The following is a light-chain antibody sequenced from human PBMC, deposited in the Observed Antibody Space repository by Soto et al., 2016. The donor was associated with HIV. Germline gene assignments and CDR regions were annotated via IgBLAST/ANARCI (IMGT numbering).Light chain of an antibody. V-gene: IGLV3-21*01. CDR3: QAWDSSTGV. J-gene: IGLJ2*01. CDR2: DDS. CDR1: NIGSKS. Sequence: SYELTQPPSVSVAPGKTARITCGGNNIGSKSVSWYQQKPGQAPVLAVYDDSDRPSGIPDRFSGSNSGNTATLTISRVEAGSEADYYCQAWDSSTGVFGGGTKLTVL.